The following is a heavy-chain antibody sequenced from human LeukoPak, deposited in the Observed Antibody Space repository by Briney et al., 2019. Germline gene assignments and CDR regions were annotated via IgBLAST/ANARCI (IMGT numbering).Heavy chain of an antibody. V-gene: IGHV4-34*01. CDR1: GGSFSGYY. CDR2: INHSGST. J-gene: IGHJ6*02. CDR3: AREGCSSTSCQYYYYGMDV. D-gene: IGHD2-2*01. Sequence: ASETLSLTCAVYGGSFSGYYRSWIRQPPGKGLEWIGEINHSGSTNYNPSLKSRVTISVDTSKNQFSLKLSSVTAADTAVYYCAREGCSSTSCQYYYYGMDVWGQGTTVTVSS.